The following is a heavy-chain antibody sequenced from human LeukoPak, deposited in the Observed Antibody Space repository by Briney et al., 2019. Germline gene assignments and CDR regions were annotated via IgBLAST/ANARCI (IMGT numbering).Heavy chain of an antibody. CDR1: GGSISSYY. CDR2: IYYSGST. J-gene: IGHJ4*02. CDR3: ARVGSWSVPDYYFDY. V-gene: IGHV4-59*01. D-gene: IGHD3-10*01. Sequence: SETLSLTCTVSGGSISSYYWSWIRQPPGKGLEWSGDIYYSGSTNYNPSLKSRVTISVDTSKHQFSLKLSSVAAADTAVYYCARVGSWSVPDYYFDYWGQGTLVTVSS.